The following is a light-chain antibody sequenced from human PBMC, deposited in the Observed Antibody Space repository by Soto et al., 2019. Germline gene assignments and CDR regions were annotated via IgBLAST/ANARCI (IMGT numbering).Light chain of an antibody. J-gene: IGKJ1*01. CDR2: AAS. V-gene: IGKV3-15*01. CDR1: QSISSD. CDR3: QQNYRSWT. Sequence: EIVMTQSPATLSVSPGERATISCRASQSISSDLAWYQQKPGQAPSLLIYAASTRATGIPARFGGSGSGTEFTLTISRLQYEDFAVYYCQQNYRSWTFGQGTKVEIK.